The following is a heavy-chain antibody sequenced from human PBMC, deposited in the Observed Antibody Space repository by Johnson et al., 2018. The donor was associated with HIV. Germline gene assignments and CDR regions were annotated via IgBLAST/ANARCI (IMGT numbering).Heavy chain of an antibody. CDR3: TTGELWNGYYLHDAFDI. J-gene: IGHJ3*02. V-gene: IGHV3-30*04. D-gene: IGHD3-3*01. Sequence: QVQLVESGGGVVQPGRSLRLSCAASGFTFSSYAMHWVRQAPGKGLEWVAVISYDGSNEYYADSVKGRLTISRDNSKNTLYLQMNSLKTEDTAVYYCTTGELWNGYYLHDAFDIWGQGTMVTVSS. CDR2: ISYDGSNE. CDR1: GFTFSSYA.